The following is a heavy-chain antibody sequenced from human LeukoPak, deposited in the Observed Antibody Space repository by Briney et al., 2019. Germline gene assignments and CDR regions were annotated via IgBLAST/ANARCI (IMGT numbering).Heavy chain of an antibody. CDR1: GYSISSSNL. CDR3: ARRRGDRYYFDY. D-gene: IGHD4-17*01. Sequence: ETLSLTCAVSGYSISSSNLWGCIRQPPGKGLERIGYIYYSGSIYYNPSLKSRVTMSVDTSKNQFSLKLSSVTAVDTAVYYCARRRGDRYYFDYWGQGTLVTVSS. CDR2: IYYSGSI. V-gene: IGHV4-28*05. J-gene: IGHJ4*02.